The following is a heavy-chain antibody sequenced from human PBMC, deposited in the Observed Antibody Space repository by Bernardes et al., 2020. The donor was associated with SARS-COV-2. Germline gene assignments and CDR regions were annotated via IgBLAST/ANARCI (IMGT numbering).Heavy chain of an antibody. CDR3: ARGGTYYDFWSGYYNHYYMDV. Sequence: GALSLSRAASGFTFSSYAMHWVRQAPGKGLEWVAVISYDGSNKYYADSVKGRFTISRDNSKNTLYLQMNSLRAEDTAVYYCARGGTYYDFWSGYYNHYYMDVWGKGTTVTVSS. V-gene: IGHV3-30*04. D-gene: IGHD3-3*01. J-gene: IGHJ6*03. CDR1: GFTFSSYA. CDR2: ISYDGSNK.